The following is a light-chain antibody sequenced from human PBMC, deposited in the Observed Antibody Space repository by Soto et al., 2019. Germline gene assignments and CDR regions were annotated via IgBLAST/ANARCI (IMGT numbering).Light chain of an antibody. Sequence: EIVLTQSPGTLSLSPGERVTLSCRASQSVNNNFLSWYQQKPGQAPRLLIYAASSGATGIPDRFSGSGSGTDFTLTINRLEPEDFVVYYCQYYGNSWITFGQGTRLEIK. CDR3: QYYGNSWIT. CDR2: AAS. V-gene: IGKV3-20*01. CDR1: QSVNNNF. J-gene: IGKJ5*01.